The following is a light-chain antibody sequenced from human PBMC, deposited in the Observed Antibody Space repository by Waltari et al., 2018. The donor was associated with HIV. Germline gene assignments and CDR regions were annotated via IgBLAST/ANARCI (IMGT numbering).Light chain of an antibody. J-gene: IGLJ2*01. V-gene: IGLV3-1*01. Sequence: SYELTQPPSVSVSPGQTASITCSGEKLGEKYACWYQQKPGQSPVVVIYQDRKRPSGHPERISGSNSGNTATLTINGTQAMDEADYYCQAWDSSTGIFGGGTRLTVL. CDR3: QAWDSSTGI. CDR1: KLGEKY. CDR2: QDR.